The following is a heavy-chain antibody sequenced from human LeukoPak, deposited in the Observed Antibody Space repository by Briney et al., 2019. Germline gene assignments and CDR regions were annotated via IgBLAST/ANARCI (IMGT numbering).Heavy chain of an antibody. CDR3: ARENRPPGPGYYMDV. Sequence: GASVKVSCKASGYTFTSYYMHWVRQAPGQGLEWMGIINPSGGSTSYAQKFQGRVTMTRDMSTSTVYMELSSLRSEDTAVYYCARENRPPGPGYYMDVWGKGTTVTVSS. V-gene: IGHV1-46*01. CDR2: INPSGGST. J-gene: IGHJ6*03. D-gene: IGHD1-14*01. CDR1: GYTFTSYY.